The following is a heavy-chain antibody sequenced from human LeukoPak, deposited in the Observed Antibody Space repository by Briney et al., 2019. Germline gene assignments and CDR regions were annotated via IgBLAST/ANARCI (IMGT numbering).Heavy chain of an antibody. CDR2: ISAYNGNT. CDR3: ARDSGTSSGWPYYYYYMDV. Sequence: ASVKVSCKASGYTFTSYGISWVRQAPGQGLEWMGWISAYNGNTNYAQKLQGRVTMTTDTSTSTAYMELRSLRSDDTAVYYCARDSGTSSGWPYYYYYMDVWGKGTTVTVSS. V-gene: IGHV1-18*01. D-gene: IGHD6-19*01. J-gene: IGHJ6*03. CDR1: GYTFTSYG.